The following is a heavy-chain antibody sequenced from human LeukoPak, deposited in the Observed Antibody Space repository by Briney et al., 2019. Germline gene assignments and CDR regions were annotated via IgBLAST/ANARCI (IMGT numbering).Heavy chain of an antibody. Sequence: GGSLRLSCAAPGFTFSSYAMSWVRQAPGKGLEWVSAISGSGGSTYYADSVKGRFTISRDNSKNTLYLQMNSLRAEDTAVYYCATMTTVTTSAFDIWGQGTMVTVSS. D-gene: IGHD4-17*01. CDR1: GFTFSSYA. CDR3: ATMTTVTTSAFDI. CDR2: ISGSGGST. J-gene: IGHJ3*02. V-gene: IGHV3-23*01.